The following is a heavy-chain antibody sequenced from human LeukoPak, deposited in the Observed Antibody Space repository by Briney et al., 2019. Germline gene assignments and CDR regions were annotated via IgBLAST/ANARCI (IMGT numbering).Heavy chain of an antibody. CDR3: ARVAGSGSPSARWFDP. J-gene: IGHJ5*02. Sequence: SETLSLTCTVSGGSISSYYWSWIRQPPGKGQEWIGYIYYSGSTNYNPSLKSRVTISVDTSKNQFSLKLSSVTAADTAVYYCARVAGSGSPSARWFDPWGQGTLVTVSS. CDR2: IYYSGST. D-gene: IGHD3-10*01. CDR1: GGSISSYY. V-gene: IGHV4-59*01.